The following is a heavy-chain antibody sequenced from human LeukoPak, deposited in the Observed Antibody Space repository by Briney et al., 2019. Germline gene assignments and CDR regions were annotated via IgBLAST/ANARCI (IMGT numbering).Heavy chain of an antibody. D-gene: IGHD6-19*01. CDR1: GGTFSSYT. J-gene: IGHJ4*02. V-gene: IGHV1-69*02. CDR3: ARGAVAGMERFDY. Sequence: SVKVSCKASGGTFSSYTISWVRQAPGQGLEWMGRIIPILGIANYAQKFQGRVTITADKSTSTAHMELSSLRSEDTAVYYCARGAVAGMERFDYWGQGTLVTVSS. CDR2: IIPILGIA.